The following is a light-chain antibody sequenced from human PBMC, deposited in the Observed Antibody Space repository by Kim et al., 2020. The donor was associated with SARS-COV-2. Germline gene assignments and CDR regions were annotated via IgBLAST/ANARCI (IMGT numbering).Light chain of an antibody. CDR2: YGD. Sequence: SYELTQPPSVSVAPGQTARITCGGNNIGSKSVHWYQQKPGQAPVLVIYYGDDRPSGIPERFSGSNSANTATLTISRVEAGDEADYYCQVWDSSSDHNVFGTGTKVTVL. CDR1: NIGSKS. V-gene: IGLV3-21*04. J-gene: IGLJ1*01. CDR3: QVWDSSSDHNV.